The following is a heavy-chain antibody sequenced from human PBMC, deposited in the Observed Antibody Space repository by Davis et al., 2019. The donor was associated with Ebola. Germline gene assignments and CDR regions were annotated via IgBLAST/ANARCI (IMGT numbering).Heavy chain of an antibody. CDR1: GGSFSGYY. CDR3: ARAATVTTNLNWFDP. V-gene: IGHV4-31*11. J-gene: IGHJ5*02. CDR2: IYYSGST. D-gene: IGHD4-17*01. Sequence: SETLSLTCVVYGGSFSGYYWSWIRQHPGKGLEWIGYIYYSGSTYYNPSLKSRVTISVDTSKNQFSLKLSSVTAADTAVYYCARAATVTTNLNWFDPWGQGTLVTVSS.